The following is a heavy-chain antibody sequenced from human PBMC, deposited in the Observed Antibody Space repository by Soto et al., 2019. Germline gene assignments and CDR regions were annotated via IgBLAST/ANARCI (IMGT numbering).Heavy chain of an antibody. Sequence: QVQLQESGPGLVKPSETLSLTCTVSGGSISSYYWSWIRQPPGKGLQWIGYIYYSGSTNYNPSLKCPVTLSVATSTIQFSLKPPSVTAADTAVYSCASAALSGTIALYYYSGMDLWCQGTTVTVSS. J-gene: IGHJ6*02. D-gene: IGHD6-13*01. CDR1: GGSISSYY. CDR2: IYYSGST. CDR3: ASAALSGTIALYYYSGMDL. V-gene: IGHV4-59*01.